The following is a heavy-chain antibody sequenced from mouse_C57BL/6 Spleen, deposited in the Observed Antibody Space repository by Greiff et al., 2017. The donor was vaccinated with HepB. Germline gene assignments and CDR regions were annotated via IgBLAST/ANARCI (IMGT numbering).Heavy chain of an antibody. CDR3: ARGYYDYGAY. Sequence: DVKLQESGPGLVKPSQSLSLTCSVTGYSITSGYYWNWIRQFPGNKLEWMGYISYDGSNNYNPSLKNRIPITRDTSKNQFFLKLNSVTTEDTATYYCARGYYDYGAYWGQGTLVTVSA. V-gene: IGHV3-6*01. J-gene: IGHJ3*01. CDR1: GYSITSGYY. D-gene: IGHD2-4*01. CDR2: ISYDGSN.